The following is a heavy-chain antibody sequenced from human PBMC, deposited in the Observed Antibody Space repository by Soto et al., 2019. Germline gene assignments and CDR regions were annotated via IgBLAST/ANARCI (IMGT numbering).Heavy chain of an antibody. J-gene: IGHJ4*02. D-gene: IGHD6-13*01. CDR2: IRSKASNYAT. V-gene: IGHV3-73*01. CDR1: GFSFSVSS. Sequence: EVQLVESGGGLVQPGGSMWLSCAASGFSFSVSSMHWVRQASGKGLEWLGRIRSKASNYATTYSESVRGRFIISRDDSQDTMFLQMNSLRTEDTAMYYCAIEAAGFGHWGQGTLVTVSS. CDR3: AIEAAGFGH.